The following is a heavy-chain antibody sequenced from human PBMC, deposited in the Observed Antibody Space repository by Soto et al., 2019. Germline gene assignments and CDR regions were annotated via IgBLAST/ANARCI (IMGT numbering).Heavy chain of an antibody. CDR1: GGSFSGYY. D-gene: IGHD3-22*01. J-gene: IGHJ4*02. CDR3: ARALPNLFTYYYDSSGQPIFDY. CDR2: INHSGST. Sequence: SETLSLTSTVYGGSFSGYYWSWIRQPTGKGLEWIGEINHSGSTNYNPSLKSRVTISVDTSKNQFSLKLSSVTAADTAVYYCARALPNLFTYYYDSSGQPIFDYWGQGTLVTVSS. V-gene: IGHV4-34*01.